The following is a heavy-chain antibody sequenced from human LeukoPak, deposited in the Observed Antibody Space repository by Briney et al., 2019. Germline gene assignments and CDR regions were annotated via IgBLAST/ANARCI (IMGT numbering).Heavy chain of an antibody. CDR2: IWYDGTDK. V-gene: IGHV3-33*01. Sequence: GRSLRLSCAASGFVLSRYGMHWVRQAPGKGLEWVAVIWYDGTDKYYADSVRGRFTISRDNSKNTLYLQMNSLRAEDTAVYYCARANYGSGSNYYYGMDVWGKGTTVTVSS. CDR3: ARANYGSGSNYYYGMDV. D-gene: IGHD3-10*01. CDR1: GFVLSRYG. J-gene: IGHJ6*04.